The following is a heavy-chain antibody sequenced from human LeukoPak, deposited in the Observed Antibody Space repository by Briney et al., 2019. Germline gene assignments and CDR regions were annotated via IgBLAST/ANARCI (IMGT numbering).Heavy chain of an antibody. CDR1: GGSFSGYY. J-gene: IGHJ5*02. Sequence: SETLSLTCTVYGGSFSGYYWSWIRQPPEKGLEWIGEIDYSGSTTYNPSLESRVTISVDTSKNQFSLKLTSVTAADTAVYYCARFLDFGSGSYYNGLNWFDPWGQGTLVTVSS. V-gene: IGHV4-34*01. D-gene: IGHD3-10*01. CDR3: ARFLDFGSGSYYNGLNWFDP. CDR2: IDYSGST.